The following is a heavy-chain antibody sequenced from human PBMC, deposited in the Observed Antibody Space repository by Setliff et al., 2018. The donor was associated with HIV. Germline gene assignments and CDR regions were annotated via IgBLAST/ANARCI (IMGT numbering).Heavy chain of an antibody. CDR1: GYSFTNYW. D-gene: IGHD3-22*01. V-gene: IGHV5-51*01. Sequence: PGESLKISCKGYGYSFTNYWIGWVRQMPGKGLEWMGTIYPGDSDTRYSPSFQGQVTISADKSISTAYLQWSSPKASDTAMYYCARLSGLYYYDTSGYYYGHYFDYWGQGTRVTVSS. CDR3: ARLSGLYYYDTSGYYYGHYFDY. J-gene: IGHJ4*02. CDR2: IYPGDSDT.